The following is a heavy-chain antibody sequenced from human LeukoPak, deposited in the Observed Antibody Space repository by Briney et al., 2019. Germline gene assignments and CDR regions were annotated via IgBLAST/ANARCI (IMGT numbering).Heavy chain of an antibody. J-gene: IGHJ4*02. CDR2: ISYDAKSN. V-gene: IGHV3-30*03. Sequence: GGSLRLSCATSGFTFSSYGMHWVRQVPGKGLEWVAVISYDAKSNYHVDSVKGRFTISRDNAKNSLYLQMNSLRAEDTAVYYCARDLSGYLDYWGQGTLVTVSS. CDR3: ARDLSGYLDY. CDR1: GFTFSSYG. D-gene: IGHD3-22*01.